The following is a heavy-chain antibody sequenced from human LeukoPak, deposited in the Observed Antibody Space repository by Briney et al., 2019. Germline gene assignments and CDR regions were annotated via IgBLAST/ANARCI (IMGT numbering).Heavy chain of an antibody. Sequence: ASVKVSCKASGYTFTSYGISWVRQAPGQGLEWMGWISAYNGNTNYAQKLQGRVTMTTDTSTSTAYMELRSLRSDDTAVYYCARVPWGAAAGSYDYWGQGTLVTVSS. V-gene: IGHV1-18*01. CDR2: ISAYNGNT. D-gene: IGHD6-13*01. CDR1: GYTFTSYG. J-gene: IGHJ4*02. CDR3: ARVPWGAAAGSYDY.